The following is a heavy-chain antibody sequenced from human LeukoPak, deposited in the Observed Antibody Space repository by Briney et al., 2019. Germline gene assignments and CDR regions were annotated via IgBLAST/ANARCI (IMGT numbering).Heavy chain of an antibody. CDR2: VNHSGST. J-gene: IGHJ4*02. Sequence: SETLSLTCAVYGGSFSGYYWSWIRQPPGKGLEWIGEVNHSGSTNYNPSLKNRVTISVDTSKNQFSLKLSSVTAADTAVYYCARDYGGNSGTLFDYWGQGTLVTVSS. D-gene: IGHD4-23*01. CDR3: ARDYGGNSGTLFDY. CDR1: GGSFSGYY. V-gene: IGHV4-34*01.